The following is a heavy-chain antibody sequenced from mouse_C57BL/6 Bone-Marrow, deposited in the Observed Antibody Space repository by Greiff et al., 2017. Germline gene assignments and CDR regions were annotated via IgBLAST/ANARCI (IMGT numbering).Heavy chain of an antibody. Sequence: QVQLQQSGPELVKPGASVKLSCKASGYTFTSYDINWVKQRPGQGLAWIGWLYPRDGSTKYNEKFKGKATLTVATSSSTAYLELHSLTSEDSAVYFCASPVDGLLPPWFAYWGQGTLVTVSA. V-gene: IGHV1-85*01. J-gene: IGHJ3*01. CDR1: GYTFTSYD. CDR2: LYPRDGST. D-gene: IGHD2-3*01. CDR3: ASPVDGLLPPWFAY.